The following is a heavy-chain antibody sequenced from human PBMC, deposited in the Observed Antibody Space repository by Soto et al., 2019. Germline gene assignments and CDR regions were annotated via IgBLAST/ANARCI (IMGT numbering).Heavy chain of an antibody. D-gene: IGHD6-6*01. CDR3: AKDLSSFFYSCSSGGLDY. J-gene: IGHJ4*02. Sequence: SGGSLRLSCAASGFTFSSYWMSWVRQAPGKGLEWVANIKQDGSEKYYVDSVKGRFTISRDNAKNSLYLQMNSLRAEDTAVYYCAKDLSSFFYSCSSGGLDYWGQGTLVTVSS. CDR2: IKQDGSEK. V-gene: IGHV3-7*05. CDR1: GFTFSSYW.